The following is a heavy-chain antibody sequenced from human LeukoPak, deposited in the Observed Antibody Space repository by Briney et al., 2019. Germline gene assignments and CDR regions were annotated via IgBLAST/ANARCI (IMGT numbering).Heavy chain of an antibody. D-gene: IGHD5-18*01. CDR3: ARGKVDTAMAIDY. V-gene: IGHV3-74*01. J-gene: IGHJ4*02. CDR2: INSDGSST. Sequence: GGSLRLSCAASGFTFSSYSLNWVRQAPGKGLVWVSRINSDGSSTSYADSVKGRFTISRDNAKNTLYLQMNSLRAEDTAVYYCARGKVDTAMAIDYWGQGTLVTVSS. CDR1: GFTFSSYS.